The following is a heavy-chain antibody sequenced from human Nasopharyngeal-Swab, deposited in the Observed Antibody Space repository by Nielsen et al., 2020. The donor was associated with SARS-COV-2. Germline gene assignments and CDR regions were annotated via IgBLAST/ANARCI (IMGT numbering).Heavy chain of an antibody. V-gene: IGHV3-30*09. J-gene: IGHJ6*02. D-gene: IGHD1-1*01. Sequence: GGSLKIYCSTSGFIFRNHAIHWVRQTPGKRLEWVAAISHDGRKACYVDSVKGRFVISRDNSKNTLNLQMNSLRTEDTAIYFCARDQRVYTAHQFFYYGMDVWGRGTTVTVSS. CDR1: GFIFRNHA. CDR2: ISHDGRKA. CDR3: ARDQRVYTAHQFFYYGMDV.